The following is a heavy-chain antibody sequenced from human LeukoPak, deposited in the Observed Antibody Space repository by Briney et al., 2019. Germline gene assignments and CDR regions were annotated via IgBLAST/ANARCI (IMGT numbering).Heavy chain of an antibody. Sequence: GASVKVSRKASGYTFTSYGISWVRQAPGQGLEWMGWISAYNGNTNYAQKLQGRVTMTTDTSTSTAYMELRSLRSDDTAVYYCARGDYYDSSGYYTDFDYWGQGTLVTVSS. V-gene: IGHV1-18*01. CDR3: ARGDYYDSSGYYTDFDY. CDR1: GYTFTSYG. D-gene: IGHD3-22*01. J-gene: IGHJ4*02. CDR2: ISAYNGNT.